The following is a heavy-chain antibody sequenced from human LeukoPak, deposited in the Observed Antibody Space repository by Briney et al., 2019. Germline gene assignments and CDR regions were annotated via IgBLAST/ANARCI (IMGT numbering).Heavy chain of an antibody. CDR1: GGTFSSYA. CDR3: ASDGRFLEWLDNWFDP. J-gene: IGHJ5*02. CDR2: IIPILGIA. V-gene: IGHV1-69*04. D-gene: IGHD3-3*01. Sequence: VASVKVSCKASGGTFSSYAISWVRQAPGQGLEWMRRIIPILGIANYAQKFQGRVTITADKSTSTAYMELSSLRSEDTAVYYCASDGRFLEWLDNWFDPWGQGTLVTVSS.